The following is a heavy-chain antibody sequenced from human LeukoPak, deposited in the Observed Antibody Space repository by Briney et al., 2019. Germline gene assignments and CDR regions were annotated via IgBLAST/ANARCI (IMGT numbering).Heavy chain of an antibody. Sequence: PGGSLRLSCAGSGFTFDEHAMHWVRQAPGKGLEWVSGISWNSGSIAYSDSVKGRFTISRDNAKELLFLQMSSLRAADTALYYCVKGHCSSSSCFPNYYYYMDVWGTGTTVTVSS. CDR2: ISWNSGSI. CDR3: VKGHCSSSSCFPNYYYYMDV. V-gene: IGHV3-9*01. D-gene: IGHD2-15*01. CDR1: GFTFDEHA. J-gene: IGHJ6*03.